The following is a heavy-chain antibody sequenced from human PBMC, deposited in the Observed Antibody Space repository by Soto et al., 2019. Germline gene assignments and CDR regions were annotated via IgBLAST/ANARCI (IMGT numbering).Heavy chain of an antibody. CDR1: GFTFSSYA. J-gene: IGHJ6*02. CDR3: AKGDLSYYDSNRLVIGGMDV. D-gene: IGHD3-22*01. V-gene: IGHV3-23*01. Sequence: GGSLRLSCAASGFTFSSYAMSWVRQAPGKGLEWVSAISGSGGSTYYADSVKGRFTISRDNSKNTLYLQMNSLRAEDTAVYYCAKGDLSYYDSNRLVIGGMDVWGQGTTVTVAS. CDR2: ISGSGGST.